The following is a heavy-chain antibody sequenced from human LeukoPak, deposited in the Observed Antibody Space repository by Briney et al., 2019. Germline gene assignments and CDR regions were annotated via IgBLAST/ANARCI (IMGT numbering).Heavy chain of an antibody. J-gene: IGHJ4*02. D-gene: IGHD4-17*01. CDR1: GGSISSGDYY. V-gene: IGHV4-30-4*01. CDR2: IYYSGST. Sequence: SETLSLTCTVSGGSISSGDYYWSWIRQPPGKGLEWIGYIYYSGSTYYNPSLKSRVTISVDTSKDQFSLKLSSVTAADTAVYYCATFSGDATAGFDYWGQGTLVTVSS. CDR3: ATFSGDATAGFDY.